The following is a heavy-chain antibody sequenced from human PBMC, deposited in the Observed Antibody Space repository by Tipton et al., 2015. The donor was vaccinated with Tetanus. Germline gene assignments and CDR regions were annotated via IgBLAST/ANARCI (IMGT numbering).Heavy chain of an antibody. D-gene: IGHD3-3*01. J-gene: IGHJ4*02. V-gene: IGHV4-31*03. CDR1: GDSISSGGHY. Sequence: TLSLTCSVSGDSISSGGHYWGWIRQHPGKGLEWIGNIHYSGSTFYNPSLKSRVTISVDTSKNQFSLKLNSVTAADTAVYYCARIHDFLSGHFDFWGQGTLVAVSS. CDR3: ARIHDFLSGHFDF. CDR2: IHYSGST.